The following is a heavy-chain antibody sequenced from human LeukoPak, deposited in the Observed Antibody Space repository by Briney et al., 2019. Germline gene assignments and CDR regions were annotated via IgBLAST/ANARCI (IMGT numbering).Heavy chain of an antibody. V-gene: IGHV3-30-3*01. CDR3: AREGESGSGTAMAYYY. J-gene: IGHJ4*02. Sequence: PGGPLRLSCAASGFTFSSYAMHWVRQAPGKGLEWVAVISYDGSNKYYADSVKGRFTISRDNSKNTLYLQMNSLRAEDTAVYYCAREGESGSGTAMAYYYWGQGTLVTVPS. CDR2: ISYDGSNK. D-gene: IGHD5-18*01. CDR1: GFTFSSYA.